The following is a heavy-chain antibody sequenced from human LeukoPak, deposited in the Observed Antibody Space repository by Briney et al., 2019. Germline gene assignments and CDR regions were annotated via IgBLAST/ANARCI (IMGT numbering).Heavy chain of an antibody. D-gene: IGHD2-15*01. J-gene: IGHJ4*02. CDR3: ARHVRETINQPLLRFDY. CDR2: ISYSGST. Sequence: PSETLSLTCTVSGGSISSSSFYWGWIRQPPGKGLECIGTISYSGSTYYNPSLKSRVTISVDTSKNQFSLKLSSVTAADTAVYYCARHVRETINQPLLRFDYWGQGTLVTVSS. V-gene: IGHV4-39*01. CDR1: GGSISSSSFY.